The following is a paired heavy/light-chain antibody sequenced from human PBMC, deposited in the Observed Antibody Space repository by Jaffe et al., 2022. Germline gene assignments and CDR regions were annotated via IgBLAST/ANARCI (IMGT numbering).Light chain of an antibody. Sequence: QSALTQPASVSGSPGQSITISCTGTSSDVGSYNLVSWYQQHPGKAPELMIYEGSKRPSGVSNRFSGSKSGNTASLTISGLQAEDEADYYCCSYAGSSTSFYVFGTGTTVTVL. CDR1: SSDVGSYNL. V-gene: IGLV2-23*01. CDR2: EGS. CDR3: CSYAGSSTSFYV. J-gene: IGLJ1*01.
Heavy chain of an antibody. CDR3: AKDRGGYDYSDF. V-gene: IGHV3-23*01. CDR2: ISGSAGTT. Sequence: EVQLLESGGGLVQPGGSLRLSCAASGFTFSSYAMSWVRQAPGKGLEWVSSISGSAGTTYYADSVKGRFTVSRDNSKNTLDLQMNSLRAEDTAVYYCAKDRGGYDYSDFWGQGTLVTVSS. D-gene: IGHD5-12*01. CDR1: GFTFSSYA. J-gene: IGHJ4*02.